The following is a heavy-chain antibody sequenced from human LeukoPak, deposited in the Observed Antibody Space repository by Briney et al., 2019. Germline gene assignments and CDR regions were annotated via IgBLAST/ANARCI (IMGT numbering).Heavy chain of an antibody. CDR2: ISAYNGNT. V-gene: IGHV1-18*01. D-gene: IGHD3-22*01. Sequence: VASVKVSCKASGYTFTSYGISWVRQAPGQGLEGMGWISAYNGNTNYAEKLQGSVTMTTDTSPNTAYMELRSLRSDDTAVYYCARVPPAGGYLIAYYFDYWGQGTLVTVSS. CDR3: ARVPPAGGYLIAYYFDY. CDR1: GYTFTSYG. J-gene: IGHJ4*02.